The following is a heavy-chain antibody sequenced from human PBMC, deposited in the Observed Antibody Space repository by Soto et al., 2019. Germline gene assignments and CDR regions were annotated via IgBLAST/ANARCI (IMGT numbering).Heavy chain of an antibody. Sequence: GGSLRLSCAASGFTFSSYAMSWVRQAPGKGLEWVSAISGSGGSTYYADSVKGRFTISRDNSKNTLYLQMNSLRAEDTAVYYCAKSEFKVVAATSSWFDPWGQGTLVTVSS. CDR3: AKSEFKVVAATSSWFDP. J-gene: IGHJ5*02. CDR1: GFTFSSYA. V-gene: IGHV3-23*01. D-gene: IGHD2-15*01. CDR2: ISGSGGST.